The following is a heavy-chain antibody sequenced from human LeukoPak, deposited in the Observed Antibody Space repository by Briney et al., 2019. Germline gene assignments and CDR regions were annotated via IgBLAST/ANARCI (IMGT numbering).Heavy chain of an antibody. V-gene: IGHV4-4*07. D-gene: IGHD3-3*01. CDR3: ARGSWADDFWSGSLDY. CDR1: GGSISSYY. J-gene: IGHJ4*02. Sequence: SETLSLTCTVSGGSISSYYWSWIRQPPGKGLEWIGRIYTSGSTNYNPSLKSRVTMSVDTSKNQFSLKLSSVTAADTAVYYCARGSWADDFWSGSLDYWGQGTLVTVSS. CDR2: IYTSGST.